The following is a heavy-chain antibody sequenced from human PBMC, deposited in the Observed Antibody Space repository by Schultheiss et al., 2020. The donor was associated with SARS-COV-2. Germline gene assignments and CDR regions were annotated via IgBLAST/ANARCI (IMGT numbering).Heavy chain of an antibody. D-gene: IGHD1-26*01. CDR1: GFTFSDYY. CDR2: ISSSSSYT. V-gene: IGHV3-11*06. Sequence: GGSLRLSCAASGFTFSDYYMSWIRQAPGKGLEWVSYISSSSSYTNFADSVKGRFTISRDNAKNSLYLQMNSLRAGDTAVYYCAREGRGGSYTVAAFDIWGQGTMVTVSS. CDR3: AREGRGGSYTVAAFDI. J-gene: IGHJ3*02.